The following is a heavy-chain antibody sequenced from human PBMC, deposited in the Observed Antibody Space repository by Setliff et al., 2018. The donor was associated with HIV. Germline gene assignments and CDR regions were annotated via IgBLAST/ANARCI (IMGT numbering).Heavy chain of an antibody. Sequence: SVKVSCKASRSTFNSHTINWVRQAPGQGLDWMGRIIPMLGIANHVHKFQGRVTITADKSTSTAYMELNSLRSEDTAVYYCARSSYYDVNSPFDYWGQGTRVTVSS. CDR1: RSTFNSHT. J-gene: IGHJ4*02. V-gene: IGHV1-69*02. D-gene: IGHD3-16*01. CDR2: IIPMLGIA. CDR3: ARSSYYDVNSPFDY.